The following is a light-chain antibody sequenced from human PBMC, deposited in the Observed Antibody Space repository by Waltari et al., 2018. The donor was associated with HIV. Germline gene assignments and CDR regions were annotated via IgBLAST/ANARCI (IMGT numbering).Light chain of an antibody. CDR3: CSYAGSLWV. Sequence: QSALTQPRSVSGSPGQSVTISCTGTSSDVGGYNYFSWYQQHPGKADKIMIYDVSKRPSGVPDRFSGSKSGNTASLTISGLQAEDEADYYCCSYAGSLWVFGGGTKLTVL. V-gene: IGLV2-11*01. CDR2: DVS. J-gene: IGLJ3*02. CDR1: SSDVGGYNY.